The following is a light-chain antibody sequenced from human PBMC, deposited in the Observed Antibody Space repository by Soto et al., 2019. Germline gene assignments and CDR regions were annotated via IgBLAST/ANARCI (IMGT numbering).Light chain of an antibody. Sequence: EIVLTQSPGTLSLSPGERATLSCRASQSVSSNYVAWYQQKPGQAPRLLISGASNRATGTPDRFRGSGSGTDFTLTITRLEPEDFAVYFCQQYSNSPQTFGQGTKVDIK. J-gene: IGKJ1*01. CDR2: GAS. V-gene: IGKV3-20*01. CDR1: QSVSSNY. CDR3: QQYSNSPQT.